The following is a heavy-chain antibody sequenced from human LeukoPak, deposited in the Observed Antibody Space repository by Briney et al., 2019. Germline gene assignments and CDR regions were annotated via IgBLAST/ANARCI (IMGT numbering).Heavy chain of an antibody. V-gene: IGHV4-34*01. CDR2: INHSGST. CDR1: GGSFSGYY. J-gene: IGHJ6*02. CDR3: ARGRVSSSGYYYYGMDV. D-gene: IGHD6-13*01. Sequence: SETLSLTCAVYGGSFSGYYWRWIRQPPGKGLEWIGEINHSGSTNYNPSLKSRVTISVDTSKNQFSLKLSSVTAADTAVYYCARGRVSSSGYYYYGMDVWGQGTTVTVPS.